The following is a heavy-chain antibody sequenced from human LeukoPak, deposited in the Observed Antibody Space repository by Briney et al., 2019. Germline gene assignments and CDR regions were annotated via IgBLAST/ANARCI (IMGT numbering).Heavy chain of an antibody. CDR1: GGSFSGYY. CDR3: ARDPTTVTTIFDS. Sequence: PSGTLSLTCAVYGGSFSGYYWSWIRQPPGKGLEWIGEINHSGSTNYNPSLKSRVTISVDTSKNQFSLKLSSVTAADTAVYYCARDPTTVTTIFDSWGQGTLVTVSS. D-gene: IGHD4-17*01. J-gene: IGHJ4*02. CDR2: INHSGST. V-gene: IGHV4-34*01.